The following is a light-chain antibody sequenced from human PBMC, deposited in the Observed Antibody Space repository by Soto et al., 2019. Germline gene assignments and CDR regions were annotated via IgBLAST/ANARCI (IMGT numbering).Light chain of an antibody. J-gene: IGKJ1*01. V-gene: IGKV3-20*01. CDR3: QHYVTSLTA. Sequence: EIVLTQSPGTRSLYPGERATLSCWASQSVTSNYLAWYQQKPGQAPRLLIFGASIRVKGIPDRFIGSGSGADFTLTISRLEPDDFAVYYCQHYVTSLTAFGQGAKVEFK. CDR2: GAS. CDR1: QSVTSNY.